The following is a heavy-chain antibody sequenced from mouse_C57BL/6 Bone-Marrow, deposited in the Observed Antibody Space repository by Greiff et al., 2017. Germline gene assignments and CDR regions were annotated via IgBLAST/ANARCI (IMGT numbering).Heavy chain of an antibody. CDR1: GYTFTSYW. J-gene: IGHJ1*03. D-gene: IGHD1-1*01. CDR3: ARGDYGSSYDWYFDV. Sequence: VQLQQSGAELVMPGASVKLSCKASGYTFTSYWMHWVKQRPGQGLEWIGEIDPSDSYTNYNQKFKGKSTLAVDKSSSTAYMQLSSLTSEDSAVYYGARGDYGSSYDWYFDVWGTGTTVTVSS. V-gene: IGHV1-69*01. CDR2: IDPSDSYT.